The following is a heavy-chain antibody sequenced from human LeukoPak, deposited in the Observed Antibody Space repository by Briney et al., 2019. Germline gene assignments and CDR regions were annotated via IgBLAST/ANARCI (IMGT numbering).Heavy chain of an antibody. V-gene: IGHV3-13*01. Sequence: GGSLRLSCAASGFIFSKYDMHWVRQVTGKGLEWVSGIDRDGVTYYSGSVKGRFTSSRENAKNSLYLQMNSLRAEDTAVYYCARNPAYCGGDCYSGYFDYWGQGTLVTVSS. CDR3: ARNPAYCGGDCYSGYFDY. CDR1: GFIFSKYD. CDR2: IDRDGVT. J-gene: IGHJ4*02. D-gene: IGHD2-21*01.